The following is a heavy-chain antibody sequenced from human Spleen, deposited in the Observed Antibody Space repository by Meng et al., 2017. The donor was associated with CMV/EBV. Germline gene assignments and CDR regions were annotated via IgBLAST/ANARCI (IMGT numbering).Heavy chain of an antibody. CDR2: INWSGGST. J-gene: IGHJ4*02. D-gene: IGHD3-10*01. V-gene: IGHV3-23*01. Sequence: GESLKISCAASGFMFGTYGMHWVRQAPGKGLEWVSGINWSGGSTYYADSVKGRFTISRDNSRNTLSLHMNSLGADDTAVYYCVGESSGNYLNYFDYWGQGTLVTVSS. CDR3: VGESSGNYLNYFDY. CDR1: GFMFGTYG.